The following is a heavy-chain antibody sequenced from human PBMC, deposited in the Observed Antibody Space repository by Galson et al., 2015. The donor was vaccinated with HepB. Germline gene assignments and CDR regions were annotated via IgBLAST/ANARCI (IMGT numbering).Heavy chain of an antibody. CDR2: ISGGGGIT. D-gene: IGHD2-2*01. CDR1: GFIFTTYA. CDR3: AKFGAPADLYYFDY. Sequence: SLRLSCAASGFIFTTYAMSWVRQAPGKGLEWVSGISGGGGITYYADSVKGRFTISRDNSKNTLYLEMNSLRAEDTAVYYCAKFGAPADLYYFDYWGQGTLVTVSS. V-gene: IGHV3-23*01. J-gene: IGHJ4*02.